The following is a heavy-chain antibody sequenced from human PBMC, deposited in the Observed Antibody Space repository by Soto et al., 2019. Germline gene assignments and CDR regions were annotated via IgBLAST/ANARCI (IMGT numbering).Heavy chain of an antibody. J-gene: IGHJ5*02. CDR2: IYYSGST. Sequence: QVQLQESGPGLVKPSQTLSLTCTVSGGSISNGGYYWSWIRQLPGKGLEWIGKIYYSGSTYYNPSLKSRVNISVDTSKNQFSLKLNSVTAAETAVYYCARSKTNWFDPWGQGTLVTVSS. V-gene: IGHV4-31*03. CDR1: GGSISNGGYY. CDR3: ARSKTNWFDP.